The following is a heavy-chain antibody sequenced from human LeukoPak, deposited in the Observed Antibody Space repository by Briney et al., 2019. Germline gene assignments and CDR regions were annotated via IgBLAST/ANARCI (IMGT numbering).Heavy chain of an antibody. J-gene: IGHJ4*02. CDR3: AKRGVVIRVFLVGFHKEAYYFDS. D-gene: IGHD3-10*01. Sequence: GGSLRLSCAASGFTVSSNYMSWVRQAPGKGLEWVAGLSGSGGGTNYADSVQGRFTISRDNPKNTLYLQMNSLRAEDTAVYFCAKRGVVIRVFLVGFHKEAYYFDSWGQRALVTVSS. V-gene: IGHV3-23*01. CDR1: GFTVSSNY. CDR2: LSGSGGGT.